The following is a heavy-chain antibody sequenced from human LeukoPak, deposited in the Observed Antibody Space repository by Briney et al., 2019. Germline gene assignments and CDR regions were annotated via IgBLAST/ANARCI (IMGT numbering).Heavy chain of an antibody. CDR2: IIPIFGTA. Sequence: SVKVSCKASGGTFSSYAIIWVRQAPGQGLEWMGGIIPIFGTANYAQKFQGRVTITTDESTSTAYMELSSLRSADTAVYYCFWSGHGGWFDPWGQGTLVTVSS. J-gene: IGHJ5*02. V-gene: IGHV1-69*05. CDR1: GGTFSSYA. CDR3: FWSGHGGWFDP. D-gene: IGHD3-3*01.